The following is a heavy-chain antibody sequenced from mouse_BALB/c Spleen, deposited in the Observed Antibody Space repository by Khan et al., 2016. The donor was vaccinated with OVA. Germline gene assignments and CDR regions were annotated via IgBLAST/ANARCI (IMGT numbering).Heavy chain of an antibody. J-gene: IGHJ4*01. CDR1: GDTFSDYA. Sequence: QIQLEQSGPEVVRPGVSVKISCKGSGDTFSDYAMYWVKQSYAKSLVWIGVISTYNGNTSYNQKFKGKATMTVDKSSSTAYLELDSLTSEDSAIYYCASGYCILRLRDMDYWGQGTSVTVSS. CDR2: ISTYNGNT. CDR3: ASGYCILRLRDMDY. V-gene: IGHV1S137*01. D-gene: IGHD2-2*01.